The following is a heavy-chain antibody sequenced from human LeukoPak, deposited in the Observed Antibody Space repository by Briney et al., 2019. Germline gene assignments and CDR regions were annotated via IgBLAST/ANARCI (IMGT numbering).Heavy chain of an antibody. CDR1: EFSVGSNY. J-gene: IGHJ5*02. CDR3: ARARTGVATTRGVWFDP. CDR2: IYSGGST. D-gene: IGHD5-12*01. Sequence: GGSLRLSCAASEFSVGSNYMTWVRQAPGKGLEWVSLIYSGGSTYYADSVKGRFTISRDNAKNSLYLQMNSLRAEDTAVYYCARARTGVATTRGVWFDPWGQGTLVTVSS. V-gene: IGHV3-66*01.